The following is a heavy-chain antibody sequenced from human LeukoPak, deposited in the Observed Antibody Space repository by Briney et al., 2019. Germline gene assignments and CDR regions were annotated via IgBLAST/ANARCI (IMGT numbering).Heavy chain of an antibody. CDR3: AREYYYDRSGYLFDY. CDR1: GFIVSSNY. Sequence: GGSLRLSCAASGFIVSSNYMSWVRQAPGKGLEWVSVLYSGGDTYYADPVKGRFTFSRDNSKNTLYLQMNSLRAEDTAVYYCAREYYYDRSGYLFDYWGQGTLVTVSS. J-gene: IGHJ4*02. CDR2: LYSGGDT. D-gene: IGHD3-22*01. V-gene: IGHV3-66*02.